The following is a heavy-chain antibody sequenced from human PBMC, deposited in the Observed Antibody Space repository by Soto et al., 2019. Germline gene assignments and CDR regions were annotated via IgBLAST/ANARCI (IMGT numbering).Heavy chain of an antibody. V-gene: IGHV3-23*01. CDR1: GFTFTSYA. Sequence: QPGGSLRLSCAASGFTFTSYAMNWVRHAPGKGLEWVSTISGGGTSTSYADSVKGRFTISRDNSKNTLYLQMNSLRAEDTAVYYCAKADNKYSTSPNYYFDYWGQGTLVTVSS. CDR3: AKADNKYSTSPNYYFDY. CDR2: ISGGGTST. J-gene: IGHJ4*02. D-gene: IGHD6-6*01.